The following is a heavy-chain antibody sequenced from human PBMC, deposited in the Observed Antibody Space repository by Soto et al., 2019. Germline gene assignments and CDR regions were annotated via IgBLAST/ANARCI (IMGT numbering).Heavy chain of an antibody. CDR3: ARGRIITVTDVFTCDP. CDR1: GGTFSSYT. D-gene: IGHD4-17*01. CDR2: IIPILGIA. J-gene: IGHJ5*02. Sequence: QVQLVQSGAEVKKPGSSVKVSCKASGGTFSSYTISWVRQAPGQGLEWMGRIIPILGIANYAQKFQGRVTITADKSTSTAYIELSSRRSEDTAVYYCARGRIITVTDVFTCDPWGQGTLVTVSS. V-gene: IGHV1-69*02.